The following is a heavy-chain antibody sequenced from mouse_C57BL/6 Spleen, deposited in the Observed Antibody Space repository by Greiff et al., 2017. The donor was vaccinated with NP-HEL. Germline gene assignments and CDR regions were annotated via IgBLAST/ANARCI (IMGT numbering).Heavy chain of an antibody. CDR3: ARWIYYYYCAFAY. CDR2: IYPGDGDT. CDR1: GYAFSSSW. J-gene: IGHJ3*01. V-gene: IGHV1-82*01. Sequence: QVHVKQSGPELVKPGASVKLSCKASGYAFSSSWMNWVKQRPGKGLEWIGRIYPGDGDTNYNGKFKGKATLTADKSSSTAYMHLSSLTSEDSAVYFCARWIYYYYCAFAYWGPVTLVTVSA. D-gene: IGHD2-4*01.